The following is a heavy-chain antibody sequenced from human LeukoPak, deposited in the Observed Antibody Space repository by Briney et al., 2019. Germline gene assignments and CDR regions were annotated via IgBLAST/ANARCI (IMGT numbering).Heavy chain of an antibody. J-gene: IGHJ6*02. D-gene: IGHD2-2*01. CDR3: ARGKIVVVPAAYHYYYGMDV. V-gene: IGHV4-34*01. CDR1: GGSFSGYY. CDR2: INHSGST. Sequence: PSETLSLTCAVHGGSFSGYYWSWIRQPPGKVLEWNGEINHSGSTNYNPSLKSRVTISVDTSKNQFSLKLSSVTAADTAVYYCARGKIVVVPAAYHYYYGMDVWGQGTTVTVPS.